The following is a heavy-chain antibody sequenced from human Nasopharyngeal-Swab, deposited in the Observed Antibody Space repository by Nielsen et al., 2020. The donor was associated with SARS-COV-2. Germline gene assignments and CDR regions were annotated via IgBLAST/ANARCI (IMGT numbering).Heavy chain of an antibody. CDR1: GFTFDDYA. CDR2: ISWKSGSI. Sequence: SLKISCAASGFTFDDYAMHWVRPAPGKGLEWVSGISWKSGSIGYADSVKGRFTISRDNAKNSLYLQMNSLRAKDTALYYCAKVEDGTVGDYWGQGTLVTVSS. CDR3: AKVEDGTVGDY. V-gene: IGHV3-9*01. J-gene: IGHJ4*02. D-gene: IGHD4-23*01.